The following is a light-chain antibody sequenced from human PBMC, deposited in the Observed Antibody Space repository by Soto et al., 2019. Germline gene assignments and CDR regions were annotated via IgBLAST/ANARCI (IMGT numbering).Light chain of an antibody. J-gene: IGKJ1*01. V-gene: IGKV3-15*01. CDR2: GAS. CDR3: HQYGDSPQT. Sequence: EIVMTQSPATLSVSPGEGATLSWRASQSVSSNLAWYQQKPGQAPRLLIYGASTRATGIPARFSGSGSATDFTLTISRLEPEDFAVYYCHQYGDSPQTFGQGTKVDI. CDR1: QSVSSN.